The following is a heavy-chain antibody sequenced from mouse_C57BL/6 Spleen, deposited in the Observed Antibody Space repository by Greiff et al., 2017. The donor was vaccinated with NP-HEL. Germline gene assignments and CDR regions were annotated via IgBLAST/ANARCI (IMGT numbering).Heavy chain of an antibody. CDR3: ARAPPYYYGSSWYFDV. CDR2: IDPANGNT. V-gene: IGHV14-3*01. D-gene: IGHD1-1*01. Sequence: VQLHQSVAELVRPGASVKLSCTASGFNIKNTYMHWVKQRPEQGLEWIGRIDPANGNTKYAPKFQGKATITADTSSNTAYLQLSSLTSEDTAIYYCARAPPYYYGSSWYFDVWGTGTTVTVSS. CDR1: GFNIKNTY. J-gene: IGHJ1*03.